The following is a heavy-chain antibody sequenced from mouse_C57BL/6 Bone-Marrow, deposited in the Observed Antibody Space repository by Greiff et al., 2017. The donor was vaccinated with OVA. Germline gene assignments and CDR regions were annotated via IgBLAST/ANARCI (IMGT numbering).Heavy chain of an antibody. D-gene: IGHD2-10*02. V-gene: IGHV14-3*01. J-gene: IGHJ2*01. Sequence: VQLQQSVAELVRPGASVKLSCTASGFNFKNTYMHWVKQRPEQGLEWIGRIDPANGNTKYATKFQGKATITADTSTNTAYLQLSSRTAEDTAIYYCAKYGWGGFDYWGQGTTLTVSS. CDR3: AKYGWGGFDY. CDR2: IDPANGNT. CDR1: GFNFKNTY.